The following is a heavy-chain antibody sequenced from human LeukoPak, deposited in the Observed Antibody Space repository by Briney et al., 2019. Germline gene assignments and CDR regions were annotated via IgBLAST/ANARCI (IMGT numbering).Heavy chain of an antibody. CDR1: GGSISSSNYY. CDR2: IYYSGST. V-gene: IGHV4-39*01. CDR3: ARQLITVAGMADY. J-gene: IGHJ4*02. Sequence: PSETLSLTCTVSGGSISSSNYYWGWIRQPPGKGLEWIGNIYYSGSTYYNPSLKSRVTISVDTSKNQFSLKLSSVTAADTAVYYCARQLITVAGMADYWGQGTLVTVSS. D-gene: IGHD6-19*01.